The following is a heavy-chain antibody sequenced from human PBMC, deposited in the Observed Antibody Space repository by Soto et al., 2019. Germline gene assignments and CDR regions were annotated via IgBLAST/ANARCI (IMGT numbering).Heavy chain of an antibody. CDR3: AKRGPGGYYGMDV. D-gene: IGHD3-16*01. Sequence: WTWIRQPPGKGLEWIGYIYYTGSSNSNPSLKSRVTISIDTSKSQFSLKLSSVTAADTAVYYCAKRGPGGYYGMDVWGRGTTVTVSS. CDR2: IYYTGSS. J-gene: IGHJ6*02. V-gene: IGHV4-59*01.